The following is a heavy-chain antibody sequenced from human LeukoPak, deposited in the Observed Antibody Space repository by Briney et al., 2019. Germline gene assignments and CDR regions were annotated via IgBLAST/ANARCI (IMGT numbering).Heavy chain of an antibody. CDR2: IYYSGST. V-gene: IGHV4-59*01. Sequence: PSETLSLTCTVSGGSISSYYWSWIRQPPGKGLEWIGYIYYSGSTNYNPSLKSRVTISVDTSKNQFSLKLSSVTAADTAVYYCARLAPLYFNRFDPWGQGTLVTVS. J-gene: IGHJ5*02. D-gene: IGHD2-8*01. CDR1: GGSISSYY. CDR3: ARLAPLYFNRFDP.